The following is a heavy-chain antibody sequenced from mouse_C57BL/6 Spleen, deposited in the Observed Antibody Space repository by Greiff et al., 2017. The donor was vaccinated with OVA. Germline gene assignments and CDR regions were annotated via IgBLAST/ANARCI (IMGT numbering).Heavy chain of an antibody. CDR1: GYTFTDYY. J-gene: IGHJ1*03. V-gene: IGHV1-26*01. CDR2: INPNNGGT. CDR3: ARSPYYDYNWYFDV. D-gene: IGHD2-4*01. Sequence: EVQLQQSGPELVKPGASVKISCTASGYTFTDYYMNWVKQSHGKSLEWIGDINPNNGGTSYNQKFKGKATLTVDKSSSTAYMELRSLTSEDSAVYYCARSPYYDYNWYFDVWGTGTTVTVSS.